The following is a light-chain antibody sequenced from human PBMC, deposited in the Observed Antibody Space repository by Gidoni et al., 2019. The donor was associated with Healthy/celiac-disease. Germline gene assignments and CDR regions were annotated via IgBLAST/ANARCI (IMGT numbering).Light chain of an antibody. Sequence: EIVLTQSPATLSLSPGERATLSCRASQSVSSYLAWYQQKPGQAPRLLIYDASNRATGIPARFSGSGSGTDFTLTISSLELEDFAVYYCQQRSNWPPAPFGGGTKVEIK. CDR1: QSVSSY. J-gene: IGKJ4*01. CDR3: QQRSNWPPAP. V-gene: IGKV3-11*01. CDR2: DAS.